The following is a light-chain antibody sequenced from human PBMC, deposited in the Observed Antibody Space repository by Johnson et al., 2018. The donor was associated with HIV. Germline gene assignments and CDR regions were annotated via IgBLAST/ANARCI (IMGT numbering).Light chain of an antibody. CDR2: DDN. V-gene: IGLV1-51*01. CDR1: SSNIGDNS. CDR3: GTWDNSPSAARV. Sequence: QSVLTQPPSVSAAPGQKVTISCSGSSSNIGDNSVSWYQHLPGTAPKLLIYDDNKRPSGIPDRFSGSKSGTSATLGITGLQTGDEADYYCGTWDNSPSAARVFGTGTKVTVL. J-gene: IGLJ1*01.